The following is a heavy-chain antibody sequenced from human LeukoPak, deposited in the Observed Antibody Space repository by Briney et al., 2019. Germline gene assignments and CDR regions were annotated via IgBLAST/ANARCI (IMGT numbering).Heavy chain of an antibody. Sequence: GGSLRLSCAASGFTFSSYGMHWVRQAPGKGLEWVAFIRYDGSNKYYADSVKGRFTISRDNSKNTLYLQMNSLRAEDTAVYYCAKDPHSSAAHWYFDLWGRGTLVTVSS. CDR1: GFTFSSYG. V-gene: IGHV3-30*02. J-gene: IGHJ2*01. D-gene: IGHD6-25*01. CDR2: IRYDGSNK. CDR3: AKDPHSSAAHWYFDL.